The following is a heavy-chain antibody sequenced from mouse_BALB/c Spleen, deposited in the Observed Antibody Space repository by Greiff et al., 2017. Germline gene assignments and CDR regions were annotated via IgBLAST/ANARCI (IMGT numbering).Heavy chain of an antibody. Sequence: VQLKESGGGLVQPGGSRKLSCAASGFTFSSFGMHWVRQAPEKGLEWVAYISSGSSTIYYADTVKGRFTISRDNPKNTLFLQMTSLRSEDTAMYYCARLGGLAYWGQGTLVTVSA. CDR2: ISSGSSTI. CDR1: GFTFSSFG. D-gene: IGHD4-1*01. CDR3: ARLGGLAY. J-gene: IGHJ3*01. V-gene: IGHV5-17*02.